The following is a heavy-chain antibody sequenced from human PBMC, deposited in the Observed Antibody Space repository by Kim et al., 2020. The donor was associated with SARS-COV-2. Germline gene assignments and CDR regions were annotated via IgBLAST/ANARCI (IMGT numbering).Heavy chain of an antibody. J-gene: IGHJ4*02. CDR2: ISSSSSYT. CDR3: ARDPPGWDSSGYHFDY. Sequence: GGSLRLSCAASGFTFSDYYMSWIRQAPGKGLEWVSYISSSSSYTNYADSVKGRFTISRDNAKNSLYLQMNSLRAEDTAVYYCARDPPGWDSSGYHFDYWGQGTLVTVSS. CDR1: GFTFSDYY. V-gene: IGHV3-11*05. D-gene: IGHD3-22*01.